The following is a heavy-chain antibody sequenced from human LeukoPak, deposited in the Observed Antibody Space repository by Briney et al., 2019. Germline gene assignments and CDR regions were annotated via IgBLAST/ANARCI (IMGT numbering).Heavy chain of an antibody. CDR1: GYTFTSYY. CDR3: AREPAATPYYYYYYYMEV. CDR2: INPSGGST. J-gene: IGHJ6*03. Sequence: ASVKVSCKASGYTFTSYYMHWVRQAPGQGLEWMGIINPSGGSTSYAQKFQGRVTMTRDMSTSTVYMELSSLSSEDTAVYYCAREPAATPYYYYYYYMEVWGKGTAVTVSS. D-gene: IGHD2-2*01. V-gene: IGHV1-46*01.